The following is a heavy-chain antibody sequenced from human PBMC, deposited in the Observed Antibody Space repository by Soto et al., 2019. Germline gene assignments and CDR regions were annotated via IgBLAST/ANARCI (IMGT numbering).Heavy chain of an antibody. D-gene: IGHD2-15*01. CDR1: GFTFSSYA. CDR3: AKSLGYCSGGSCYAASYYYYYYMDV. J-gene: IGHJ6*03. V-gene: IGHV3-23*01. CDR2: ISGSGGST. Sequence: GSLRLSCAASGFTFSSYAMSWVRQAPGKGPEWVSAISGSGGSTYYADSVKGRFTISRDNSKNTLYLQMNSLRAEDTAVYYCAKSLGYCSGGSCYAASYYYYYYMDVWGKGTTVTVSS.